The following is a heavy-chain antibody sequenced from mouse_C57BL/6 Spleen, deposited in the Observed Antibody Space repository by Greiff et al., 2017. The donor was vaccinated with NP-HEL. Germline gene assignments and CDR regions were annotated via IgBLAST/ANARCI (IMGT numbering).Heavy chain of an antibody. CDR2: IWSGGST. CDR3: ASYDAY. V-gene: IGHV2-2*01. J-gene: IGHJ3*01. D-gene: IGHD2-12*01. CDR1: GFSLTSYG. Sequence: QVQLKESGPGLVQPSQSLSITCTVSGFSLTSYGVHWVRQSPGKGLEWLGVIWSGGSTDYNAAFISRLSISKDNSKSQVFLKMNSLQADDTAIYYCASYDAYWGQGTLVTVSA.